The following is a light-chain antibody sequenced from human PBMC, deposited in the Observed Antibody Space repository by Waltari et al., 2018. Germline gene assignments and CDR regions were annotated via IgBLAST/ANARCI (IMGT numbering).Light chain of an antibody. CDR3: QSYDSSLSGDV. V-gene: IGLV1-40*01. J-gene: IGLJ3*02. Sequence: QSVLTQPPSVSGAPGQRVTISCTGSTSNIGAGYAVYWYQQLPGTAPKFLIYTNNNRPSGFPGRFSGSNSGTSASLAITGLQAEDEADYYCQSYDSSLSGDVFGGGTKLTVL. CDR1: TSNIGAGYA. CDR2: TNN.